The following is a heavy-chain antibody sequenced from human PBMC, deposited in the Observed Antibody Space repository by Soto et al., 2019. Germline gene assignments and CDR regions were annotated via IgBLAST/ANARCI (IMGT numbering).Heavy chain of an antibody. D-gene: IGHD5-12*01. Sequence: HPGGSLRLPCTVSEVTFGEHAMSWFRQAPGQGLEWVGFIRSKGYGGTTEYAASVKGRFTISRDDSKNIAYLQMNSLKTEDTALYHCAWRGGPGATDAFDIWGPGTMVTVSS. CDR1: EVTFGEHA. V-gene: IGHV3-49*03. J-gene: IGHJ3*02. CDR2: IRSKGYGGTT. CDR3: AWRGGPGATDAFDI.